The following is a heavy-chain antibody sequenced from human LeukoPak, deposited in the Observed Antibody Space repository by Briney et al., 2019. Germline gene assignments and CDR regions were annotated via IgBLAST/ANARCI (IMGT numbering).Heavy chain of an antibody. CDR3: ARTDGTFYYFDF. Sequence: GASVKVSCKASGGTFSSYAISWVRQAPGQGLEWMGGIIPIFVTANYAQKFQGRVTITADESTSTAYMELSSLRSEDTAVYYCARTDGTFYYFDFWGQGTMVTVSS. J-gene: IGHJ4*02. CDR1: GGTFSSYA. D-gene: IGHD2/OR15-2a*01. V-gene: IGHV1-69*13. CDR2: IIPIFVTA.